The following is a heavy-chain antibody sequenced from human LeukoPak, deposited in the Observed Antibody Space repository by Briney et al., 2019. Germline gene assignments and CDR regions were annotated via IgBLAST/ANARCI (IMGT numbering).Heavy chain of an antibody. CDR2: INSSSSYI. CDR3: ASQGQGWSDYYDSSPYFDY. CDR1: GFTFSSYS. Sequence: GGSLRLSCAASGFTFSSYSMNWVRQAPGKGLEWVSSINSSSSYIYYADSVKGRFTISRDNAKTSLYLQMNSLRAEDTAVYYCASQGQGWSDYYDSSPYFDYWGQGTLVTVSS. V-gene: IGHV3-21*01. J-gene: IGHJ4*02. D-gene: IGHD3-22*01.